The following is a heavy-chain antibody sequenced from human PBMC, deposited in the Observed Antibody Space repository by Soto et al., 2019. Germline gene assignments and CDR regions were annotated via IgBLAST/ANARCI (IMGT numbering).Heavy chain of an antibody. V-gene: IGHV1-69*13. CDR2: IIPIFGTA. D-gene: IGHD6-25*01. CDR3: ARRGGARRLLI. Sequence: ASVKVSCKASGGTFSSYAVSWVRQAPGQGLEWMGGIIPIFGTANYAQKFQGRVTITADESTSTAYMELSSLRSEDTAVYYCARRGGARRLLIWGQGTMVTVSS. J-gene: IGHJ3*02. CDR1: GGTFSSYA.